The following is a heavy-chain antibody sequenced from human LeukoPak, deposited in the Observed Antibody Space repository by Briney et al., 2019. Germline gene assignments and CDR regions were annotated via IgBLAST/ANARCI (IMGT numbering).Heavy chain of an antibody. Sequence: ASVTVSFKASGGAFSSYAFSWVRQDPGQGREWMGGIIPVFGTSNYAQKFQGRVTITADVSTRTVYMELSSLRSEDTAVYYCARERGGYNYGRAYMDVWGKGTTVTVSS. V-gene: IGHV1-69*13. CDR1: GGAFSSYA. D-gene: IGHD5-18*01. J-gene: IGHJ6*03. CDR2: IIPVFGTS. CDR3: ARERGGYNYGRAYMDV.